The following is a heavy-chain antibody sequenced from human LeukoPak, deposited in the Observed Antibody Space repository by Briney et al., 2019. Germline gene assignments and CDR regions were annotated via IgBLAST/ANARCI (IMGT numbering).Heavy chain of an antibody. V-gene: IGHV4-38-2*02. CDR3: ARILAVAGKIDF. CDR1: GYSISSGYY. J-gene: IGHJ4*02. D-gene: IGHD6-19*01. CDR2: IYHSGST. Sequence: SETLSLTCSVSGYSISSGYYGGWIRQPPGKGLEWIGSIYHSGSTFCNASLKSRVAMSVDTSQNQFSLNLSSVTAADTAVYYCARILAVAGKIDFWGQGTLVTVSS.